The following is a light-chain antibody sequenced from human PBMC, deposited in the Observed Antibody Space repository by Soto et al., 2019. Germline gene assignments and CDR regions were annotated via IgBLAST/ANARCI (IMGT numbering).Light chain of an antibody. CDR1: QSVGNY. Sequence: DIQMTQSPSSLSVSVGDRVTITCRASQSVGNYLNWYQHKPGKAPKLLIYAASSLQSGVPSRFSGSESGTDFTLTISSLQPEDVATYYCQQSYNTPRTFGQGTKVEIK. V-gene: IGKV1-39*01. J-gene: IGKJ1*01. CDR2: AAS. CDR3: QQSYNTPRT.